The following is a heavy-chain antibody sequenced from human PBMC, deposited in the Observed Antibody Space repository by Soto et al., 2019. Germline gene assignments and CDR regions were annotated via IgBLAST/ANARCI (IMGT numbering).Heavy chain of an antibody. Sequence: PGESLKISCKGSGYSFPSYWISWVRQMPGKGLEWMGRIDPSDSYSNYSPSFKGHVTLSVDKSTTTAYLQWSSLKASDTAMYFCARHNGRSGYSPPVDAFDIWGQGTMVTVSS. CDR1: GYSFPSYW. V-gene: IGHV5-10-1*01. CDR3: ARHNGRSGYSPPVDAFDI. CDR2: IDPSDSYS. D-gene: IGHD3-22*01. J-gene: IGHJ3*02.